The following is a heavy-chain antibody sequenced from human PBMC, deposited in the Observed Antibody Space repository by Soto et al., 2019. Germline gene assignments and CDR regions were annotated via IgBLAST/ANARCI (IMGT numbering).Heavy chain of an antibody. D-gene: IGHD3-3*01. CDR2: ISASGGSI. CDR3: AKDGSGTYYRFFDT. CDR1: GFSLSDYV. J-gene: IGHJ4*02. Sequence: EVQLMESGGGLVKPGGTLRLSCVGSGFSLSDYVMSWVRQIPGKGLEWVSAISASGGSIFYADSVKGRFTISRDLRNNTLFLQMNTLKAEDTAFYFCAKDGSGTYYRFFDTWGQGALVTVSS. V-gene: IGHV3-23*01.